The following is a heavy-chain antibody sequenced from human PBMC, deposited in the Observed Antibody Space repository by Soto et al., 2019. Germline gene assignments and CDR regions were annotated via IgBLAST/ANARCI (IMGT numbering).Heavy chain of an antibody. CDR2: ISAYNGNT. CDR3: ARGGYCSSTSCFPYNWFDP. J-gene: IGHJ5*02. Sequence: ASVKVSCKASGYTFTSYGISWVRQAPGQGLEWMGWISAYNGNTNYAQKLQGRVTMTRDTSTSTVYMELSSLRSEDTAVYYCARGGYCSSTSCFPYNWFDPWGQGTLVTVSS. D-gene: IGHD2-2*01. CDR1: GYTFTSYG. V-gene: IGHV1-18*01.